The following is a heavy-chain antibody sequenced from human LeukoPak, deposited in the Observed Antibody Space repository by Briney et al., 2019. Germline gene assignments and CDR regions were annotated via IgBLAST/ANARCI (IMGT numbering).Heavy chain of an antibody. CDR2: IDPVGTS. V-gene: IGHV4-4*07. CDR1: GGSINKYF. Sequence: SETLSLTCIVSGGSINKYFWNWIRQPAGKGLEWIGRIDPVGTSNYNPSLRGRVTMSVDTSKSHFSLEVTSMTAADTAMYYCARVCVSATNYRLCGFDVWGQGTVVTVSS. CDR3: ARVCVSATNYRLCGFDV. J-gene: IGHJ3*01. D-gene: IGHD3-10*01.